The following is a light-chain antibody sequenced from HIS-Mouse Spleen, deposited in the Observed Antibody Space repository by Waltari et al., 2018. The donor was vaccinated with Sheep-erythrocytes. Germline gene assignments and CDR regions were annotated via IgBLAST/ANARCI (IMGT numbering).Light chain of an antibody. Sequence: QSALTQPRPVSGSPGQSVTIACPGTSSYVGGYQYVSWYQPHPGKAPKLMIYDVSKRPSGVPDRFSGSKSGNTASLTISGLQAEDEADYYCCSYAGSYNHVFATGTKVTVL. J-gene: IGLJ1*01. CDR1: SSYVGGYQY. CDR3: CSYAGSYNHV. CDR2: DVS. V-gene: IGLV2-11*01.